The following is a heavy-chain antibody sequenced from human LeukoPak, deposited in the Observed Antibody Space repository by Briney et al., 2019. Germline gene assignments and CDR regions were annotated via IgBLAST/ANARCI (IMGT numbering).Heavy chain of an antibody. CDR2: IRSKANSYAT. V-gene: IGHV3-73*01. Sequence: PGGSLRLSCAASGFTFSGSAMHWVRQASGKGLEWVGRIRSKANSYATAYAASVKGRFTISRDDSKNTAYLQMNSLRAEDTAVYYCASHDYGDYASFDYWGQGTLVTVSS. CDR3: ASHDYGDYASFDY. D-gene: IGHD4-17*01. J-gene: IGHJ4*02. CDR1: GFTFSGSA.